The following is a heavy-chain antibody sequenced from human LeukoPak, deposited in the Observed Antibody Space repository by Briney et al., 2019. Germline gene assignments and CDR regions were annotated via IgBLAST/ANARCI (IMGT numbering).Heavy chain of an antibody. J-gene: IGHJ4*02. CDR2: ISDTGTT. V-gene: IGHV4-59*01. Sequence: SETLSLTCTVSGDSISSYYWNWIRQPPGKGPEWIGCISDTGTTMYNPAFKSRVTVSVDPSKNQFSLKLTSVTAADTAVYFCATGYYEPFERWGQGTLVSVSS. CDR1: GDSISSYY. CDR3: ATGYYEPFER. D-gene: IGHD3-22*01.